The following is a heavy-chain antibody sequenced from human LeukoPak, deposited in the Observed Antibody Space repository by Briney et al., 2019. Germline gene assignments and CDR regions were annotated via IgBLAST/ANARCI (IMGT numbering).Heavy chain of an antibody. J-gene: IGHJ4*02. CDR3: ARERREFFDY. CDR2: INPNSGGT. D-gene: IGHD3-10*01. Sequence: ASVKVSCKASGYTFTDYYVHWVRQAPGQGLEWMGWINPNSGGTKNAQNFQGRVTMTRDTSISTAYMELSRLRSDDTAVYYCARERREFFDYWGQGTLVTVSS. V-gene: IGHV1-2*02. CDR1: GYTFTDYY.